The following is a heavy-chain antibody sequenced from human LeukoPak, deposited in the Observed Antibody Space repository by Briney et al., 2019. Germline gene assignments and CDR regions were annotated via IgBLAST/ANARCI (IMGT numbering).Heavy chain of an antibody. Sequence: SVKVSCKASGGTFSSYAISWVRQAPGQGLEWMGGIIPIFGTANYAQKFQGRVTITADESTSTAYMELSSLRSEDAAVYYCARDHLKRRRDIVVVPAAGGFVWYFDLWGRGTLVTVSS. J-gene: IGHJ2*01. CDR3: ARDHLKRRRDIVVVPAAGGFVWYFDL. CDR1: GGTFSSYA. V-gene: IGHV1-69*13. CDR2: IIPIFGTA. D-gene: IGHD2-2*01.